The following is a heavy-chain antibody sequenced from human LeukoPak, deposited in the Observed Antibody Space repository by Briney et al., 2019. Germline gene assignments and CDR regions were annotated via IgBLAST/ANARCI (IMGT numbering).Heavy chain of an antibody. D-gene: IGHD3-22*01. CDR3: AKARSDSSGFQH. CDR1: GFTFDDYA. CDR2: ISWNSGSI. V-gene: IGHV3-9*01. J-gene: IGHJ1*01. Sequence: PGRSLRLSCAASGFTFDDYAMRWVRQAPGKGLEWVSGISWNSGSIDYADSVKGRFTISRDNAKNSLYLQMNSLRAEDTALYYCAKARSDSSGFQHWGQGTLVTVSS.